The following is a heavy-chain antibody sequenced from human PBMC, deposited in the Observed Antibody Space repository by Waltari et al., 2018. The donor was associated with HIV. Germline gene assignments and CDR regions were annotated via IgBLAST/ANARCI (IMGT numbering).Heavy chain of an antibody. Sequence: DVQLDRSGVVLVQRGGSLRVHGAAPVFSFNSYWMHWVRQAAGKGLVWVARISSVGTTTSYADSVTGRFTISRDNAKNTLYLQMNSLRAEDTAVYYCTRDLARYNWNDIPLDYWGQGALVTVSS. D-gene: IGHD1-20*01. J-gene: IGHJ4*02. CDR2: ISSVGTTT. CDR1: VFSFNSYW. V-gene: IGHV3-74*01. CDR3: TRDLARYNWNDIPLDY.